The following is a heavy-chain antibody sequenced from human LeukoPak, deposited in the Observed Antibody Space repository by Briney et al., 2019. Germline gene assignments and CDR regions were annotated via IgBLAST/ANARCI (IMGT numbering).Heavy chain of an antibody. J-gene: IGHJ4*02. V-gene: IGHV3-66*02. CDR1: GFSVGNHY. CDR3: ARGDLAS. D-gene: IGHD3-16*01. Sequence: GGSLRLSCAASGFSVGNHYMNWVRQAPGKGLDWVSVVFGGGDIYYADSVKGRFTISRDNSENTLSLQMYNLGPEDTAICYCARGDLASWGQGTLVTVSS. CDR2: VFGGGDI.